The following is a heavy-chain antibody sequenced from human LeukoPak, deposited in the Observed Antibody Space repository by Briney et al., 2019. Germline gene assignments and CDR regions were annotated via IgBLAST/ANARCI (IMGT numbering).Heavy chain of an antibody. Sequence: SETLSLTCAVYGGSFSGYYWSWIRQPPGKGLEWIGEINHSGSTNYNPSLKSRVTISVDTSKNQFSLKLSSVTAADTAVYYCARHGGNGYNYVTYWGQGTLVTVSS. J-gene: IGHJ4*02. CDR1: GGSFSGYY. V-gene: IGHV4-34*01. CDR2: INHSGST. CDR3: ARHGGNGYNYVTY. D-gene: IGHD5-24*01.